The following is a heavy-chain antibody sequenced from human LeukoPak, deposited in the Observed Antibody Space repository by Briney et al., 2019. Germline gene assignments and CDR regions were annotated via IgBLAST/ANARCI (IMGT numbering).Heavy chain of an antibody. V-gene: IGHV4-39*07. CDR1: GGSISSSSYY. Sequence: PSETLSLTCTVSGGSISSSSYYWGWIRLPPGKGLEWIGSIYYSGSTYYNPSLKSRVTISVDTSKNQFSLKLSSVTAADTAVYYCARGAAMVRGVISSWGQGTLVTVSS. CDR2: IYYSGST. D-gene: IGHD3-10*01. CDR3: ARGAAMVRGVISS. J-gene: IGHJ4*02.